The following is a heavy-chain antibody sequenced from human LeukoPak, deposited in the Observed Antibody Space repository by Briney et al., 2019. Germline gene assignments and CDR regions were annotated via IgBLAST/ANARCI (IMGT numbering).Heavy chain of an antibody. J-gene: IGHJ4*02. V-gene: IGHV3-23*01. CDR3: AKDQYYYDSSGSVFDY. D-gene: IGHD3-22*01. CDR1: GFTFSSYA. CDR2: ISGSGGST. Sequence: GGSLRLSCAASGFTFSSYAMSWVRQAPGKGLEWVSAISGSGGSTYYADSVKGRFTISRDNSKNTLYLQMNSLRAEDTAVYYCAKDQYYYDSSGSVFDYWGQGTLVTVSS.